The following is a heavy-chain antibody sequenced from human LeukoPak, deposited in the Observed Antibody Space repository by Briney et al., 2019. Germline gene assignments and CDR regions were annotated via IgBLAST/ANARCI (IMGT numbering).Heavy chain of an antibody. CDR2: ISTSGGII. V-gene: IGHV3-48*03. D-gene: IGHD5-18*01. CDR3: ATYRQVQVPFEC. Sequence: GGSLRLSCAASGFTISNYETNWVRQAPGKGLEWVSYISTSGGIIHYADSVKGRFTISRDSAKNSVYLQMNSLRAEDTAIYYCATYRQVQVPFECWGQGTLVTVSS. CDR1: GFTISNYE. J-gene: IGHJ4*02.